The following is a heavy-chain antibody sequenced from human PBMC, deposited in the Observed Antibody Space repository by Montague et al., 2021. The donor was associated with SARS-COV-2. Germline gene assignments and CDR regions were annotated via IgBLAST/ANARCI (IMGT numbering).Heavy chain of an antibody. V-gene: IGHV4-34*01. J-gene: IGHJ2*01. D-gene: IGHD3-22*01. CDR2: INYSGST. CDR3: ARGAPTITMIVVVVTGAGWYFDL. Sequence: SETLSLTCAVHGGSFSDYYWSWIRQAPGKGLGWIGEINYSGSTNYNPSLKSRVTISVDTSKNQFSLKLSSVTATDTAVYYCARGAPTITMIVVVVTGAGWYFDLWGRGTLVSVSA. CDR1: GGSFSDYY.